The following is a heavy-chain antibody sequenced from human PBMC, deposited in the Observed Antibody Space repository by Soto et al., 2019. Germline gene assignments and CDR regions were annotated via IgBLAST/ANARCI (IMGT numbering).Heavy chain of an antibody. D-gene: IGHD3-22*01. CDR2: IYYSGST. J-gene: IGHJ1*01. Sequence: SETLSLTCTVSGGSISSGDYYWSWIRQPPGKGLEWIGYIYYSGSTYYNPSLKSRVTISVDTSKNQFSLKLSSVTAADTAVYYCARDSSGYILGPGYFQHWGQGTLVTVSS. CDR1: GGSISSGDYY. V-gene: IGHV4-30-4*01. CDR3: ARDSSGYILGPGYFQH.